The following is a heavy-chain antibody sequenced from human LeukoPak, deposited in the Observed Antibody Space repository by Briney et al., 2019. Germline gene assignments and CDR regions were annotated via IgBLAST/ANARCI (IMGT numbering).Heavy chain of an antibody. CDR3: ATISYYDFWSGYPGRGYYFDY. CDR1: GYTLTELS. J-gene: IGHJ4*02. CDR2: FDPEDGET. Sequence: ASVEVSCKVSGYTLTELSMHWVRQAPGKGLEWMGGFDPEDGETIYAQKFQGRVTMTEDTSTDTAYMELSSLRSEDTAVYYCATISYYDFWSGYPGRGYYFDYWGQGTLVTVSS. D-gene: IGHD3-3*01. V-gene: IGHV1-24*01.